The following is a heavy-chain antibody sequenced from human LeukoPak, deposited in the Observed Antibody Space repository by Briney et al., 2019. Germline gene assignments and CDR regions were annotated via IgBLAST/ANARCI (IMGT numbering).Heavy chain of an antibody. D-gene: IGHD5-18*01. CDR1: GGTFSSYA. CDR3: AREDTAMVLFDY. Sequence: GASVKVSCKASGGTFSSYAISWVRQAPGQGLEWMGGIIPIFGTANYAQKFQGRVKITADESTSTAYMELSSLRSEDTAVYYCAREDTAMVLFDYWGQGTLVTVSS. CDR2: IIPIFGTA. J-gene: IGHJ4*02. V-gene: IGHV1-69*13.